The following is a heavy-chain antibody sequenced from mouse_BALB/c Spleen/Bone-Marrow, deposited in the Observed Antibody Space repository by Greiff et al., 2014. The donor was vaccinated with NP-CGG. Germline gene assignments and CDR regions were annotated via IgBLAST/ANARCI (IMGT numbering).Heavy chain of an antibody. CDR2: IYPGDGDT. CDR1: GYAFSSYW. V-gene: IGHV1-80*01. CDR3: AREGYDYDWFAY. D-gene: IGHD2-4*01. Sequence: VQRVESGAELVRPGSSVKISCKASGYAFSSYWMNWVKQRPGQGLEWIGQIYPGDGDTNYNGKFKGKATLTADKSSSTAYMQLSSLTSEDSAVYFCAREGYDYDWFAYWGQGTLVTVSA. J-gene: IGHJ3*01.